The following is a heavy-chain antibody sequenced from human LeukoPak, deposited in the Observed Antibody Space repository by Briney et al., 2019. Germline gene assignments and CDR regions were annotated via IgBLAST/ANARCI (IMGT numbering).Heavy chain of an antibody. CDR3: VRDPPGEGVDY. CDR1: GFPFVSYS. CDR2: INNDGSST. V-gene: IGHV3-74*01. Sequence: QPGGSLRLSCAASGFPFVSYSMNWVRQAPGKGLVWVSRINNDGSSTNYADSVKGRFTISRDNAKNTVYLQMNSLRGEDTAVYYGVRDPPGEGVDYWGQGTLVAVSS. D-gene: IGHD2-21*01. J-gene: IGHJ4*02.